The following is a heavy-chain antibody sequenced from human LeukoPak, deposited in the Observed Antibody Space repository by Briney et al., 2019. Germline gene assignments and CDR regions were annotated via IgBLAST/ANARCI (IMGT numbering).Heavy chain of an antibody. CDR3: AKDYDSSGYYLDY. D-gene: IGHD3-22*01. CDR2: ISYDGSNK. CDR1: GFTFSSYG. J-gene: IGHJ4*02. V-gene: IGHV3-30*18. Sequence: PGGSLRLSCAASGFTFSSYGMHWVRQAPGKGLEWVAVISYDGSNKYYADSVKGRFTISRDNSKNTLYLQMNSLRAEDTAVYYCAKDYDSSGYYLDYWGQGTLVTVSS.